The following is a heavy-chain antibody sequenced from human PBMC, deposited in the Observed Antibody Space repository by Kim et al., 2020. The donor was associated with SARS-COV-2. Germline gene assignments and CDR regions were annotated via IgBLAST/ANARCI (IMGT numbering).Heavy chain of an antibody. J-gene: IGHJ2*01. Sequence: GGSLRLSCAASGFTFSSYAMHWVRQAPGKGLEWVAVISYDGSNKYYADSVKGRFTISRDNSKNTLYLQMNSLRAEDTAVYYCARVRGIYNWNNGGDWYFDLWGRGTLVTVSS. CDR2: ISYDGSNK. CDR1: GFTFSSYA. D-gene: IGHD1-20*01. V-gene: IGHV3-30-3*01. CDR3: ARVRGIYNWNNGGDWYFDL.